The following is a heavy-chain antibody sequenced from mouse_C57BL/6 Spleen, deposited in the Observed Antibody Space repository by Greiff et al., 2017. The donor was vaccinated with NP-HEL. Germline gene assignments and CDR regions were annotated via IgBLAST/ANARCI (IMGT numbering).Heavy chain of an antibody. CDR3: ARDPPYDGYYAMDY. D-gene: IGHD2-3*01. V-gene: IGHV1-66*01. J-gene: IGHJ4*01. CDR2: IYPGSGNT. CDR1: GYSFTSYY. Sequence: QVQLKQSGPELVKPGASVKISCKASGYSFTSYYIHWVKQRPGQGLEWIGWIYPGSGNTKYNEKFKGKATLTADTSSSTAYMQLSSLTSEDSAVYYCARDPPYDGYYAMDYWGQGTSVTVSS.